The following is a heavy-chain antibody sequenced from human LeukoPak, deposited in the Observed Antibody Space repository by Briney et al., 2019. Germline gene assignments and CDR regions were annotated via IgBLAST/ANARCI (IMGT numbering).Heavy chain of an antibody. Sequence: GRSLRLSCAASGFTFSSYGMHWVRQAPGKGLEWVAVIWYDGSNKYYADSVKGRFTISRDNSKNTLYLQMNSLRAEDTAVYYCVRAVYPYGRFLDVWGQGTTVTVSS. CDR1: GFTFSSYG. V-gene: IGHV3-33*01. D-gene: IGHD3-10*01. J-gene: IGHJ6*01. CDR3: VRAVYPYGRFLDV. CDR2: IWYDGSNK.